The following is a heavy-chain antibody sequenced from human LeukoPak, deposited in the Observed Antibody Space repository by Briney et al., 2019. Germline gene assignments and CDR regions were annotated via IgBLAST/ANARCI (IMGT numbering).Heavy chain of an antibody. CDR2: INPSGGST. CDR1: GYSFTSYY. Sequence: ASVKVSCKTSGYSFTSYYMHWVRQAPGQGLEWMGIINPSGGSTSYAQKFQGRVTMTRNMSTSTVYMELSSLRSEDTAVYYCARDFYCSGGSCYSTNWFDPWGQGTLVTVSS. J-gene: IGHJ5*02. V-gene: IGHV1-46*01. CDR3: ARDFYCSGGSCYSTNWFDP. D-gene: IGHD2-15*01.